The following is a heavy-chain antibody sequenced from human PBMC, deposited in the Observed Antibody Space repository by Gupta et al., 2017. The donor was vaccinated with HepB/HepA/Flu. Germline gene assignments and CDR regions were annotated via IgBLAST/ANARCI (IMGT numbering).Heavy chain of an antibody. J-gene: IGHJ6*03. CDR3: AAYCVRCNYYYYYMDV. V-gene: IGHV1-18*01. Sequence: QVQLVQSGAEVKKPRASVKVSCKASGYTFTSYGISWVRQAPGQGLEWMGWISAYNGNTNYAQKLQGRVTMTTDTSTSTAYMELRSLRSDDTAVYYCAAYCVRCNYYYYYMDVWGKGTTVTVSS. CDR1: GYTFTSYG. CDR2: ISAYNGNT. D-gene: IGHD2-21*01.